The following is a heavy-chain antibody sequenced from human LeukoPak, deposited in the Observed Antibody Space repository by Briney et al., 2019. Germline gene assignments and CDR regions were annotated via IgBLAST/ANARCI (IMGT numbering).Heavy chain of an antibody. CDR3: ARGQWLSSGWYNY. D-gene: IGHD6-19*01. Sequence: PGGSLRLSCAASGFTFSSYSMNWVRQAPGKGLEWVSSISSSSSYIYYADSVKGRFTISRDNAKNSLYLQMNSLRAEDTAVYYCARGQWLSSGWYNYWGQGTLVTVSS. CDR1: GFTFSSYS. CDR2: ISSSSSYI. V-gene: IGHV3-21*04. J-gene: IGHJ4*02.